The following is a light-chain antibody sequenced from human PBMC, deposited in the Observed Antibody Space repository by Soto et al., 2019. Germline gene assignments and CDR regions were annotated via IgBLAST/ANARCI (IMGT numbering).Light chain of an antibody. CDR1: SSNIGAGYD. V-gene: IGLV1-40*01. Sequence: QSVLTQPPSVSGAPGQRVTISCTGSSSNIGAGYDVHWYQQLPGTAPKLLIHGNRNRPSGVPDRFSGSKSGTSASLAITGLQAEDEADYYCQSYDSSLSGYVFGTGTKVPVL. J-gene: IGLJ1*01. CDR2: GNR. CDR3: QSYDSSLSGYV.